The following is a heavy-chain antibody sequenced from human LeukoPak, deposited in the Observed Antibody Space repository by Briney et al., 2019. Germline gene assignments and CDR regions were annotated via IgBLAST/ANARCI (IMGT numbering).Heavy chain of an antibody. CDR3: ARQVRTTVHFDP. CDR2: IYYSGST. J-gene: IGHJ5*02. D-gene: IGHD4-17*01. CDR1: GGSISSYY. Sequence: PSETLSLTCTVSGGSISSYYWSWLRQPPGKGLEWIGYIYYSGSTNYNPSLKSRVTISIDTSKNQFSLKLSSVTAADTAVYFCARQVRTTVHFDPWGQGTLVTVS. V-gene: IGHV4-59*01.